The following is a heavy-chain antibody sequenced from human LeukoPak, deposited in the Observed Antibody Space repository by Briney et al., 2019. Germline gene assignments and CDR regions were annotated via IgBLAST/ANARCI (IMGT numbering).Heavy chain of an antibody. CDR1: GFTFSNYW. V-gene: IGHV3-7*01. D-gene: IGHD1-1*01. CDR2: IKQDGSEK. CDR3: ARGGTYTLIPH. J-gene: IGHJ4*02. Sequence: GGSLRLSCAASGFTFSNYWMGWVRRTPGKGLEWVANIKQDGSEKHYVDSVKGRFTISRDNAKNSLYLQMNSLRAEDTAIYYCARGGTYTLIPHGGQGSLVTVSS.